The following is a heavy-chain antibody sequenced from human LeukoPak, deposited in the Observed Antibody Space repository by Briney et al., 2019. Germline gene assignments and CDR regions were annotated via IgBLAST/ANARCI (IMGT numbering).Heavy chain of an antibody. D-gene: IGHD6-6*01. J-gene: IGHJ4*02. CDR1: GFTFSDYY. V-gene: IGHV3-21*01. CDR2: ISSSGSYI. Sequence: GGSLRLSCAASGFTFSDYYMNWIRQAPGKGLEWVSSISSSGSYIFYAQSVEGRFIISRDNAKNSHYLQMNSLRVDDTAVYFCARGTYRSSSPSIGMPYYLDYWGQGILVTVSS. CDR3: ARGTYRSSSPSIGMPYYLDY.